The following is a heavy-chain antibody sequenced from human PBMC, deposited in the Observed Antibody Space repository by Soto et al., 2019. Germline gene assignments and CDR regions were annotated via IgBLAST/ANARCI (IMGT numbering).Heavy chain of an antibody. J-gene: IGHJ3*02. CDR1: GYTFTNYA. Sequence: ASVKVSCKASGYTFTNYAMHWVRQAPGQRLEWMGWINAGNGNTKYSQKFQGRVTITRDTSASTAYLELSSLGSEDTAVYYCARYPIAIADTSIYIWGQGTMVTVSS. D-gene: IGHD5-18*01. CDR2: INAGNGNT. CDR3: ARYPIAIADTSIYI. V-gene: IGHV1-3*01.